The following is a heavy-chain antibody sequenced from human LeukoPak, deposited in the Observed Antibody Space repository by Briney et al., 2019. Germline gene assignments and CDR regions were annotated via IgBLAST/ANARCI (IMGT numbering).Heavy chain of an antibody. Sequence: GGSLRLSCAASGFTVSSYYMNWVRQAPGKGLEWVSVIYSGGSTYYADSVKGRFTISRDNSKNTLYLQMNSLRAEDTAVYYCARTGRDTLDYFDYWGQGTLVTVSS. CDR2: IYSGGST. CDR1: GFTVSSYY. CDR3: ARTGRDTLDYFDY. V-gene: IGHV3-53*01. J-gene: IGHJ4*02. D-gene: IGHD1-14*01.